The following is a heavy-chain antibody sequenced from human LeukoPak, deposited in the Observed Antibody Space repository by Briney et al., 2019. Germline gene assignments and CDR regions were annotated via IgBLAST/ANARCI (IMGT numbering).Heavy chain of an antibody. V-gene: IGHV4-34*01. CDR2: INHSGST. D-gene: IGHD6-13*01. J-gene: IGHJ6*02. CDR1: GGSFSGYY. Sequence: SETLSLTCAVYGGSFSGYYWSWIRQPPGKGLEWIGEINHSGSTNYNPSLKSRVTISVDTSKNQFSLKLSSVTAADTAVYYCVRVKYSSSWYDRSRSMDVWGQGTTVTVSS. CDR3: VRVKYSSSWYDRSRSMDV.